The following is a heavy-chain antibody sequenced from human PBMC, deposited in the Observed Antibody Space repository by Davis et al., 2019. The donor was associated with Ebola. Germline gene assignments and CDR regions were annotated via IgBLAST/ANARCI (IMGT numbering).Heavy chain of an antibody. CDR1: VITFSSYA. CDR2: ISGSGGTT. Sequence: GGSLRLSCADSVITFSSYAMTWVRQAPGKGLEWVSAISGSGGTTYYAGSVKGRFTVSRDNAKNSLYLQMNSRRDEDTAVYYCAKEGDYSDSGGYRWVYFDDWGQGTLVTVSS. CDR3: AKEGDYSDSGGYRWVYFDD. V-gene: IGHV3-23*01. D-gene: IGHD3-22*01. J-gene: IGHJ4*02.